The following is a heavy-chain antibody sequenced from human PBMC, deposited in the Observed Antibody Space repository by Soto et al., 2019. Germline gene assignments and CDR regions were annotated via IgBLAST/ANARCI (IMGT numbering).Heavy chain of an antibody. V-gene: IGHV1-2*04. CDR1: GYTFTGYY. CDR3: AREGYCSSTSCPIYYYYGMDV. Sequence: ASVKVSCKASGYTFTGYYMHWVRQAPGQGLEWMGWINPNSGGTNYAQKFQGWVTMTRDTSISTAYMELGRLRSDETAVYYCAREGYCSSTSCPIYYYYGMDVWGQGTTVTVSS. D-gene: IGHD2-2*01. CDR2: INPNSGGT. J-gene: IGHJ6*02.